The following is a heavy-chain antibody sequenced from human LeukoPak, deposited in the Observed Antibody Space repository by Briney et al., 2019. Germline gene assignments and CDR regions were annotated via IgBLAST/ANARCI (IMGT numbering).Heavy chain of an antibody. CDR1: GGSISSSNW. CDR2: IYHSGST. Sequence: PSETLSLTCAVSGGSISSSNWWSWVRQPPGKGLEWIGEIYHSGSTNYNPSLKSRVTISVDRSKNQFSLKLSSVTAADTAVYYCARFDYDSSGYSLDYWGQGTLVTVSS. V-gene: IGHV4-4*02. CDR3: ARFDYDSSGYSLDY. J-gene: IGHJ4*02. D-gene: IGHD3-22*01.